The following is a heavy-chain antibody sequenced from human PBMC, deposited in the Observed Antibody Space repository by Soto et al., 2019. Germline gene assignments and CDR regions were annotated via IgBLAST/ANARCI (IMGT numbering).Heavy chain of an antibody. J-gene: IGHJ4*02. CDR1: GVTFNSYS. V-gene: IGHV1-69*01. CDR3: STGRDSFGGSGYSRVDY. Sequence: QVQLLQSGAEVQKPGSSVRVSCKTSGVTFNSYSLHWVRQAPGQGLEWRGGFMPLFGTANDAQKFQGRVTFTADESTSTAYMALSTLRAEDTALYHCSTGRDSFGGSGYSRVDYWGQGTQVTVSS. CDR2: FMPLFGTA. D-gene: IGHD3-22*01.